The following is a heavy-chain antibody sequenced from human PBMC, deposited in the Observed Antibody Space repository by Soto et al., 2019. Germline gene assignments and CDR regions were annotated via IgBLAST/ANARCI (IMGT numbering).Heavy chain of an antibody. J-gene: IGHJ4*02. CDR2: ISYDGSNK. V-gene: IGHV3-30*18. Sequence: QVPLVESGGGVVQPGRSLRLSCAASGFTFSSYGMHWVRQAPGKGLEWVAVISYDGSNKYYADSVKGRFTISRDNSKNTLYLQMNSLRAEDTAVYYCAKDDGYGGNGVDYWGQGTLVTVSS. CDR1: GFTFSSYG. D-gene: IGHD4-17*01. CDR3: AKDDGYGGNGVDY.